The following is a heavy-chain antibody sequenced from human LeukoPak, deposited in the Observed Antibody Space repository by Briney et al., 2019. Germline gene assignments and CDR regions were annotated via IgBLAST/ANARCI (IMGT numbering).Heavy chain of an antibody. CDR3: ARANYDSSGYYHPLDY. D-gene: IGHD3-22*01. CDR2: IYSGGST. V-gene: IGHV3-53*01. CDR1: GFTVSSNY. J-gene: IGHJ4*02. Sequence: GGSLRLSCAASGFTVSSNYMSWVRQAPGKGLEWVSVIYSGGSTYYADSVKGRFTISRDNSKNTLYLQMNSLRAEDTAVYYCARANYDSSGYYHPLDYWGQGTLVTVSS.